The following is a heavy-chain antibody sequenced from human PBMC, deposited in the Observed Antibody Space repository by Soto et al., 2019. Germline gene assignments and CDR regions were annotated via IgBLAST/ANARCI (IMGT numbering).Heavy chain of an antibody. J-gene: IGHJ4*02. V-gene: IGHV1-69*01. Sequence: QVQLVQSGAEVKKPVSSVKVSCKASGGTFRSYSINWVRQAPGQGLEWMGEIIPIFGTANYAEKVQGRVTITAQETRSSAYMGLSSRRSVDTAVNYCETDGGRHSGEIEYWGQGTLVTVS. CDR1: GGTFRSYS. CDR2: IIPIFGTA. D-gene: IGHD1-26*01. CDR3: ETDGGRHSGEIEY.